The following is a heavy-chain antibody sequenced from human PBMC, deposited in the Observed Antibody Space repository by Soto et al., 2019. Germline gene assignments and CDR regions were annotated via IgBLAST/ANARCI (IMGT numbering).Heavy chain of an antibody. V-gene: IGHV1-24*01. CDR3: ATTKVATIGTGLDY. CDR1: GYTLTELS. CDR2: FDPEDGET. J-gene: IGHJ4*02. D-gene: IGHD5-12*01. Sequence: GASVKVSCKVSGYTLTELSMHWVRQAPGKGLEWMGGFDPEDGETIYAQKFQGRVTMTEDTSTDTAYMELSSLRSEDTAVYYCATTKVATIGTGLDYWGQGTLVTVSS.